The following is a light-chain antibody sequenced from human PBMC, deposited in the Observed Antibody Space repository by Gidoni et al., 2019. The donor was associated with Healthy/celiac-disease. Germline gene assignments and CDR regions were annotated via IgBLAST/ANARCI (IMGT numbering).Light chain of an antibody. J-gene: IGKJ3*01. CDR1: QSVSSSY. CDR3: QQYGSSPQST. CDR2: GAS. Sequence: DIVLTHSPGTLSLSPGERATLSCRASQSVSSSYLAWYQQKPGQAPRLLLYGASSRATGIPDRFSGSGSGTDFTLTISRLEPEYFAVYYCQQYGSSPQSTFGPGTKVEIK. V-gene: IGKV3-20*01.